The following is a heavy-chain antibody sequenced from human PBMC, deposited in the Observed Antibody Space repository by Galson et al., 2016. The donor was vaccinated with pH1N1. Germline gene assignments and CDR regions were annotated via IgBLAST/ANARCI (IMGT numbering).Heavy chain of an antibody. CDR2: INSKTGRT. CDR1: GNTFTEYY. J-gene: IGHJ4*02. Sequence: SVKVSCKASGNTFTEYYIHWVRQAPGQGLEWMGRINSKTGRTDYARSFQGRVTMTRDTSISAAYMDLNRLRSDDTAVYYCARAPMGSTLYYCDYWGQGTLVTVSS. CDR3: ARAPMGSTLYYCDY. V-gene: IGHV1-2*06. D-gene: IGHD1-26*01.